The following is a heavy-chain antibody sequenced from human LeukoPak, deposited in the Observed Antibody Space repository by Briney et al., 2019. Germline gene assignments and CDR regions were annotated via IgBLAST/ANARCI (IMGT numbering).Heavy chain of an antibody. Sequence: GGSLRLSCAASGFTFSSYWMSWVRQAPGKGPEWVANIKQDGSEKYYVDSVKGRFTISRDNAKNSLYLQMNSPRAEDTAVYYCARDPSYSSSWSYYYYGMDVWGKGTTVTVSS. D-gene: IGHD6-13*01. CDR2: IKQDGSEK. J-gene: IGHJ6*04. V-gene: IGHV3-7*03. CDR3: ARDPSYSSSWSYYYYGMDV. CDR1: GFTFSSYW.